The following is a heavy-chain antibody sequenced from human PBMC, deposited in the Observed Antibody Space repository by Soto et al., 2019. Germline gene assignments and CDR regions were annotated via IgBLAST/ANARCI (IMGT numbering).Heavy chain of an antibody. CDR3: ARGHYYDSSGYFD. V-gene: IGHV4-59*01. D-gene: IGHD3-22*01. J-gene: IGHJ4*02. Sequence: WETLYLTSTVSGGSISSYYWSWIRQPPGKGLEWIGYIYYSGSTNYNPTLKSRDTLSVDTSKNQFSLKLSSVTAAETAVYYCARGHYYDSSGYFDWGQGTLVTVSS. CDR2: IYYSGST. CDR1: GGSISSYY.